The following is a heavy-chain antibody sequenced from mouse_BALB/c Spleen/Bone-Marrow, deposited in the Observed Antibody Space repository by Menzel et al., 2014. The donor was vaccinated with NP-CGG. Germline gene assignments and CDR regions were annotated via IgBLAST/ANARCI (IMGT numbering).Heavy chain of an antibody. V-gene: IGHV3-2*02. CDR3: ARGSHFDY. J-gene: IGHJ2*01. Sequence: EVKLVEPGPGLVKPSQSLSLTCTVTGYSITSDYAWNWIRQFPGNKLEWMGYINYSGSTSYNPSLKSRISITRDTSKNQFFLQLNSVTTEDTATYYCARGSHFDYWGQGTTLTVSS. CDR2: INYSGST. CDR1: GYSITSDYA.